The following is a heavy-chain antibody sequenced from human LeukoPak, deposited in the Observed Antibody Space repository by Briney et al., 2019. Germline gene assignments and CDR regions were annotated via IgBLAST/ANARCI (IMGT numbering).Heavy chain of an antibody. CDR1: GFTFSSYA. CDR2: ISGSGGST. Sequence: PGGSLRLSCAASGFTFSSYAMSWVRQAPGKGLEWVSAISGSGGSTYYADSVKGRFTISRDNSKNTLYLQMNSLRAEDTAVYYCARPPDVAAAGTEFGSLGYWGQGTLVAVSS. J-gene: IGHJ4*02. D-gene: IGHD6-13*01. CDR3: ARPPDVAAAGTEFGSLGY. V-gene: IGHV3-23*01.